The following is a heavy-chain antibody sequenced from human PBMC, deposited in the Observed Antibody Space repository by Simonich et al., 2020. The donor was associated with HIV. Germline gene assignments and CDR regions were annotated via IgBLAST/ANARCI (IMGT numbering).Heavy chain of an antibody. J-gene: IGHJ3*02. D-gene: IGHD4-4*01. CDR2: INHSDST. CDR3: ATTINYEDAFDI. Sequence: QVQLQQWGAGLLKPSETLSLTCAVYGGSFSGYYWSWIRQPPGKGLEWSGEINHSDSTNYNPSLKSRVTISVDTSKNQFSLKLSSVTAADTAVYYCATTINYEDAFDIWGQGTMVTVSS. CDR1: GGSFSGYY. V-gene: IGHV4-34*01.